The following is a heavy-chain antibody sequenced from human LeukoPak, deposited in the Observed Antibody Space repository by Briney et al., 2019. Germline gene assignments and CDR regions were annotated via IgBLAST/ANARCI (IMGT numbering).Heavy chain of an antibody. D-gene: IGHD6-6*01. J-gene: IGHJ1*01. CDR2: ISGSGGST. Sequence: PGGSLRLSSAASGLTFSSYAMSWVRQAPGKGLEWVSAISGSGGSTYCADSVKGRFTISRDNSKHTLYLQMNSLRAEDTAVYFCAKDAYTSSAGRHFQHWGQGTLVTVSS. CDR1: GLTFSSYA. CDR3: AKDAYTSSAGRHFQH. V-gene: IGHV3-23*01.